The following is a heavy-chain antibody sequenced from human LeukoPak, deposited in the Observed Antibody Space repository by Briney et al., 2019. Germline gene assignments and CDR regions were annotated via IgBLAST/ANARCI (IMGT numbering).Heavy chain of an antibody. CDR1: GFTVSSYY. J-gene: IGHJ4*02. Sequence: GGSLRLSCAASGFTVSSYYMSWVRQAPGKGLEWVSVIYSGGVIYYADSVKGRSTISRDNSKNMLYLQMNSLRAEDTAVYYCAREDGYNAPFDYWGQGTLVTVSS. CDR3: AREDGYNAPFDY. V-gene: IGHV3-53*01. D-gene: IGHD5-24*01. CDR2: IYSGGVI.